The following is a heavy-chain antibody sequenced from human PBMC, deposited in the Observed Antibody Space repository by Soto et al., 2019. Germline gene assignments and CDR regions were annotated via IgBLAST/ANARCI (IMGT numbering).Heavy chain of an antibody. Sequence: EVQLVESGGGLVKPGGSPRLSCAASGFTFSSYSMNWVRQAPGKGLEWVSSISSSSSYIYYADSVKGRFTISRDNAKNSLYLQMNSLRAEDTAVYYCVREMATPGDYPLDYWGQGTLVTVSS. CDR3: VREMATPGDYPLDY. CDR1: GFTFSSYS. CDR2: ISSSSSYI. V-gene: IGHV3-21*01. J-gene: IGHJ4*02. D-gene: IGHD5-12*01.